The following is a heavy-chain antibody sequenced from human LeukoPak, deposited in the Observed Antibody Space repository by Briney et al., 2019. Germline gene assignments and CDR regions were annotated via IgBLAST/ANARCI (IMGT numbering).Heavy chain of an antibody. D-gene: IGHD6-25*01. J-gene: IGHJ6*02. CDR1: GYTFTGYY. CDR2: INPNSGGT. V-gene: IGHV1-2*02. Sequence: GASVKVSCKASGYTFTGYYVHWVRQAPGQGLGWMGWINPNSGGTNYAQKFQGRVTMTRDTSISTAYMELSRLKSDDTAVYYCARRAVYYYYGMDVWGQGSTVTVSS. CDR3: ARRAVYYYYGMDV.